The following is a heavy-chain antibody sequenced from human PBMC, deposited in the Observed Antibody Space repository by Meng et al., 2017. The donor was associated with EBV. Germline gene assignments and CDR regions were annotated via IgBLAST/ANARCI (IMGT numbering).Heavy chain of an antibody. V-gene: IGHV1-69*01. D-gene: IGHD3-10*01. J-gene: IGHJ4*02. Sequence: QVQLQQSGAGVKKPWSSVKVSCRTSGGTFRSDAVSWGRQAPGQGIEWMGGVIPMSGATHYVQKFQDRVTIIADESTSTHSMELNNLRFEDTAMYYCASESGRGFTPDYWGQGTLVTVSS. CDR3: ASESGRGFTPDY. CDR2: VIPMSGAT. CDR1: GGTFRSDA.